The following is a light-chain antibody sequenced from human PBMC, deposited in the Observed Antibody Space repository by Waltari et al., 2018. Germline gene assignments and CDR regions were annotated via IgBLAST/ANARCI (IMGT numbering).Light chain of an antibody. CDR2: SNK. CDR1: NSNIGRNY. J-gene: IGLJ2*01. Sequence: QSVVTQPPSASGTPGQSVTISCSGTNSNIGRNYVYWYQQFPGMAPKLLLYSNKRRRSGAPVRFSGAKSGTSASLAINGLRSEDEAHYYCASWDDGLSGLIFGGGTELTV. CDR3: ASWDDGLSGLI. V-gene: IGLV1-47*02.